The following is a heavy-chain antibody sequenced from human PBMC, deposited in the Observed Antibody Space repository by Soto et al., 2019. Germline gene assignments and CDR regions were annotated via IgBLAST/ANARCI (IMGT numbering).Heavy chain of an antibody. CDR1: GGTFGNSA. CDR3: ARSKDRQLLAGNYYSGIDV. J-gene: IGHJ6*02. D-gene: IGHD3-3*02. CDR2: TIPIFPTP. V-gene: IGHV1-69*12. Sequence: QVQLVQSGAEVKKPGSSVTVSCKASGGTFGNSAISCVRQAPGQGLEWMGGTIPIFPTPDYAQKFQASVTITADESTTTAYLELTILRSEDTAVYYCARSKDRQLLAGNYYSGIDVWCQGTTVTVSS.